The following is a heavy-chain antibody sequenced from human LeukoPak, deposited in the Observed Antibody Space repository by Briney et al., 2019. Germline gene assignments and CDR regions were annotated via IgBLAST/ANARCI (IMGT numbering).Heavy chain of an antibody. CDR2: ISYDGSNK. CDR1: GFTFSSYA. D-gene: IGHD2/OR15-2a*01. J-gene: IGHJ4*02. Sequence: GGSLRLSCAAPGFTFSSYAMHWVRQAPGKGLEWVAVISYDGSNKYYADSVKGRFTISRDNSKNTLYLQMNSLRAEDTAVYYCALRASTNIPGYWGQGTLVTVSS. V-gene: IGHV3-30-3*01. CDR3: ALRASTNIPGY.